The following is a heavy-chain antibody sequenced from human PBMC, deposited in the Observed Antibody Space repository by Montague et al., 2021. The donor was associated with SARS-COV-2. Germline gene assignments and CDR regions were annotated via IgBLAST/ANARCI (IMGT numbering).Heavy chain of an antibody. CDR2: ISYSGST. D-gene: IGHD4/OR15-4a*01. CDR3: ARMYVPPYGASAASYSDY. Sequence: TLSLTCNVSGGSISSDDSYWTWIRQHPGKGLEWIGYISYSGSTSYNVSLKSRLTISADTSDNQFSLKLTSMTAADTAVYYCARMYVPPYGASAASYSDYWGRGTLVTVSS. J-gene: IGHJ4*02. CDR1: GGSISSDDSY. V-gene: IGHV4-31*03.